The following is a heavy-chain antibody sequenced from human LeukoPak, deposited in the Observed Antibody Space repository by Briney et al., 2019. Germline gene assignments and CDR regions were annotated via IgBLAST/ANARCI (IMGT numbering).Heavy chain of an antibody. V-gene: IGHV1-8*01. CDR3: ARGPRSRITIFGVVNKYNWFDP. D-gene: IGHD3-3*01. Sequence: ASVKVSCKASRYTFTSYDINWVRQATGQGLEWMGWMNPNSGNTGYAQKFQGRVTMTRNTSISTAYMELSSLRSEDTAVYYCARGPRSRITIFGVVNKYNWFDPWGQGTLVTVSS. J-gene: IGHJ5*02. CDR1: RYTFTSYD. CDR2: MNPNSGNT.